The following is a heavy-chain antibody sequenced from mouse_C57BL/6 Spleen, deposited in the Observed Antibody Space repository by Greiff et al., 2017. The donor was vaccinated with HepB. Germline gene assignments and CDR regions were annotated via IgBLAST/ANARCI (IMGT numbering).Heavy chain of an antibody. CDR2: IRSKSNNYAT. Sequence: EVQRVESGGGLVQPKGSLKLSCAASGFSFNTYAMNWVRQAPGKGWEWVARIRSKSNNYATYYADSVKDRFTISRDDSESMLYLQMNNLKTEDTAMYYCVRQRDGYSNYGAMDYWGQGTSVTVSS. D-gene: IGHD2-5*01. CDR3: VRQRDGYSNYGAMDY. CDR1: GFSFNTYA. J-gene: IGHJ4*01. V-gene: IGHV10-1*01.